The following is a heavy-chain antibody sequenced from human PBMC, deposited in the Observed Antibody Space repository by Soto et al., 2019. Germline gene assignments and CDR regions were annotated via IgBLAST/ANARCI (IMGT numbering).Heavy chain of an antibody. V-gene: IGHV2-5*02. J-gene: IGHJ5*02. D-gene: IGHD2-21*01. CDR2: IYWDDDK. Sequence: QITLKESGPTLVKPTQTLTLTCTFSGFSLNTNGVGVGWIRQPPGKALEWLALIYWDDDKRYSPSLKRRLTITTATSKNQAVLTMSNMDPVDTGTYYCAHRRIGPTSWFDPWGQGALVTVSS. CDR3: AHRRIGPTSWFDP. CDR1: GFSLNTNGVG.